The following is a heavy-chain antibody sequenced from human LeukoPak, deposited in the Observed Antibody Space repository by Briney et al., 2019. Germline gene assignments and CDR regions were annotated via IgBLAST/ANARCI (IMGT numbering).Heavy chain of an antibody. Sequence: ASVKVSCKASGYTFTNYDINWVRQARGQGREGMGWMNPNSGNTSYAQKFQGRVTMTRDTSTSTVYMELSSLRSEDTAVYYCARNSGSIYPFDYWGQGTLVTVPS. CDR2: MNPNSGNT. J-gene: IGHJ4*02. CDR3: ARNSGSIYPFDY. D-gene: IGHD3-22*01. CDR1: GYTFTNYD. V-gene: IGHV1-8*02.